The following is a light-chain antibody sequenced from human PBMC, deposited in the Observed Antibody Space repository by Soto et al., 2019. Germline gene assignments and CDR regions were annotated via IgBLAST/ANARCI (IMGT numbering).Light chain of an antibody. CDR3: QQHGSSPIT. CDR2: GAS. V-gene: IGKV3-20*01. Sequence: EIELTQSPGTLSLSPGERATLSCRASQTVTRNYLAWHQQKPGQTPRLLVYGASSRATGIPDRFSGSGSGTDFTLTISGLEPEDFAVYYCQQHGSSPITFGQGTRLEIK. CDR1: QTVTRNY. J-gene: IGKJ5*01.